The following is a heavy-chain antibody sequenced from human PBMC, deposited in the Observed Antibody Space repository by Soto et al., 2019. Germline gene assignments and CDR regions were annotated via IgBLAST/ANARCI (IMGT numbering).Heavy chain of an antibody. V-gene: IGHV3-30-3*01. CDR1: GFTFSSYA. Sequence: VQLVESGGGLVKPGGSLRLSCAASGFTFSSYAMHWVRQAPGKGLEWVAVISYDGSNKYYADSVKGRFTISRDNSKNTLYLQMNSLRAEDTAVYYCARKASPIGDYGGNYFDYWGQGTLVTVSS. CDR3: ARKASPIGDYGGNYFDY. J-gene: IGHJ4*02. D-gene: IGHD4-17*01. CDR2: ISYDGSNK.